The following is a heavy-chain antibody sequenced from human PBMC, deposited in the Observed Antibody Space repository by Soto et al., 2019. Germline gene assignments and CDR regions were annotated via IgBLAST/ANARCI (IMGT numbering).Heavy chain of an antibody. J-gene: IGHJ4*02. D-gene: IGHD3-22*01. CDR2: IYWNDDK. CDR3: AHSRLAPYDSSGYYSPQPHY. CDR1: GFSLSTSGVG. Sequence: QITLKESGPTLVKPTQTLTLTCTFSGFSLSTSGVGVGWIRQPPGKALEWLALIYWNDDKRYSPSLKSRLTNTKDTSKNQVVLTMTNIDPVDTATYYCAHSRLAPYDSSGYYSPQPHYWGQGTLVTVSS. V-gene: IGHV2-5*01.